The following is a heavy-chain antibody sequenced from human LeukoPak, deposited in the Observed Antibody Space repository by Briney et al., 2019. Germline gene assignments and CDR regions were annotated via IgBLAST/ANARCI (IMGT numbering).Heavy chain of an antibody. CDR1: GGTLTTYA. J-gene: IGHJ6*02. V-gene: IGHV1-69*04. CDR2: VIPILAVQ. Sequence: ASVKVSCKASGGTLTTYALNWVRQATGQGLEWMGRVIPILAVQNYAQKFQCRVTITADMSTSTAYRELSSLSSEDTAVYYCARGDYYEMVSGSTDHYYGLDVWGQGTTITVSS. CDR3: ARGDYYEMVSGSTDHYYGLDV. D-gene: IGHD3-3*01.